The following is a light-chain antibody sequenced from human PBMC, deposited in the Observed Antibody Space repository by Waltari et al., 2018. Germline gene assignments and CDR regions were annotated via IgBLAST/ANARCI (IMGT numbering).Light chain of an antibody. CDR3: LHRSDWPPIT. CDR2: ETT. Sequence: EIVLTQSPDTLSLSPGERATLSCRASQSVASYLAWFQQKPGQAPRLLINETTQRATGIPARFRGSGSGTDFTLTISSLEPEDFGVYYCLHRSDWPPITFGQGTRLEIK. CDR1: QSVASY. V-gene: IGKV3-11*01. J-gene: IGKJ5*01.